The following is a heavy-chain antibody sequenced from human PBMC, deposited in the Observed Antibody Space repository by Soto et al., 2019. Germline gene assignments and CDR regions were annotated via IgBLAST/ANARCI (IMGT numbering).Heavy chain of an antibody. CDR2: IIPILGIA. J-gene: IGHJ4*02. V-gene: IGHV1-69*02. D-gene: IGHD3-10*01. CDR3: ARATMVRGGIDY. Sequence: QVQLVQSGAEVKKPGSSVKVSCKASGGTFSSYTISWVRQAPGQGLEWMGRIIPILGIANYAQKFQGRVTITGDKSTSTAYMELSSLRSEDTAVYYCARATMVRGGIDYWGQGTLVTVSS. CDR1: GGTFSSYT.